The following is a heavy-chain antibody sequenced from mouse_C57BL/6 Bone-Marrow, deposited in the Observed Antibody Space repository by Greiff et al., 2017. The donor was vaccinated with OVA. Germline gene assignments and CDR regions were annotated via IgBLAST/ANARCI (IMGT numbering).Heavy chain of an antibody. Sequence: QVQLQQPGAELVKPGASVKMSCKASGYTFTSYWITWVKQRPGQGLEWIGMIHPNSGSTNYNEKFKSKATLTVDKSSSTAYMQLSSLTSEDSAVYYCASHYGSSSYYFDYWGQGTTLTVSS. J-gene: IGHJ2*01. CDR3: ASHYGSSSYYFDY. CDR2: IHPNSGST. D-gene: IGHD1-1*01. CDR1: GYTFTSYW. V-gene: IGHV1-64*01.